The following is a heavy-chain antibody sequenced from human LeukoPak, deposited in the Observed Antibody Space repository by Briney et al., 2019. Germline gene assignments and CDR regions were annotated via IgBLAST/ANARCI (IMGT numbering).Heavy chain of an antibody. Sequence: GGSLRLSRVGSGFTFRSHAMSWVRQAPEKGLEFVSGIYENGGTTYYADSVKGRFSISRDNSKNTLYLQMDSLRGEDTAVYYCAKDFRIGYSAHFDYWGQGALVTVSS. D-gene: IGHD2-21*01. CDR3: AKDFRIGYSAHFDY. CDR1: GFTFRSHA. CDR2: IYENGGTT. V-gene: IGHV3-23*01. J-gene: IGHJ4*02.